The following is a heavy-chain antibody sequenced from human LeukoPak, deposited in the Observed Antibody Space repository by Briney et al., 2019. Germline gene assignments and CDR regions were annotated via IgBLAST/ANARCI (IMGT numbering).Heavy chain of an antibody. Sequence: SGGSLRLSCAASGFTFSSYAMSWVRQAPGKGLEWVSVITGSGGSTYYADSVKGRFSISRDNSKNTLSLQMNSLRAEDMAVYYCAKGGWIPYYFDSWGQGTLVTVSS. CDR1: GFTFSSYA. CDR3: AKGGWIPYYFDS. D-gene: IGHD6-19*01. V-gene: IGHV3-23*01. J-gene: IGHJ4*02. CDR2: ITGSGGST.